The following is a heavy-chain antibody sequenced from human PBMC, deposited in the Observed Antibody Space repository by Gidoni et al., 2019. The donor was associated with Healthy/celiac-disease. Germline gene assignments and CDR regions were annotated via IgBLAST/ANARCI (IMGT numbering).Heavy chain of an antibody. CDR2: VSYDGSNK. J-gene: IGHJ6*02. CDR1: GFTFSSYG. D-gene: IGHD6-6*01. Sequence: QVQLVESGGGVVQHGRSLRLSCAASGFTFSSYGMHWVRQAPGKGLEWVAVVSYDGSNKYYADSVKGRFTISRDNSKNTLYLQMNSLRAEDTAVYYCARQLVLPYYYYGMDVWGQGTTVTVSS. V-gene: IGHV3-30*03. CDR3: ARQLVLPYYYYGMDV.